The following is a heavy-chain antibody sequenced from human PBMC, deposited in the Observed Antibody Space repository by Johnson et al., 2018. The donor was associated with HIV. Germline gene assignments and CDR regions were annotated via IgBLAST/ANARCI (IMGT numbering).Heavy chain of an antibody. CDR1: AFTFDDHG. V-gene: IGHV3-15*01. CDR3: ARDSSNSFRFEMYAFDI. CDR2: IKSKTDGGTT. Sequence: EVQLVESGGGLIQPGGSLRLSCAASAFTFDDHGMSWVRQAPGKGLEWVGRIKSKTDGGTTDYAAPVKGRFTISRDDSKNTLYVQMKSLKTEDTAVYYCARDSSNSFRFEMYAFDIWGQGTMVTVSS. J-gene: IGHJ3*02. D-gene: IGHD6-6*01.